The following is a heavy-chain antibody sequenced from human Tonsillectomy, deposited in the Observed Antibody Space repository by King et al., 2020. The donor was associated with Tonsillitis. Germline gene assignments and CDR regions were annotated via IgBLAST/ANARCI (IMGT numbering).Heavy chain of an antibody. J-gene: IGHJ6*03. CDR1: GFTFSSYG. V-gene: IGHV3-33*08. Sequence: VQLVESGGGVVQPGRSLRLSCAASGFTFSSYGMHWVRQAPGKGLEWVAVIWYDGNNRYYADSVKGRFTISRDNSKNTLYLQRNSLRAEDTAVYYCARDGPNYYYMDVWGTGTTVTVSS. CDR2: IWYDGNNR. CDR3: ARDGPNYYYMDV.